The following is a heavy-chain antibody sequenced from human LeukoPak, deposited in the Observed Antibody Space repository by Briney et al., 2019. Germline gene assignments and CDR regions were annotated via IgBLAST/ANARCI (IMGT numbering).Heavy chain of an antibody. CDR2: ISGSGGST. CDR3: AKDLESVPAAMNGAFDI. D-gene: IGHD2-2*01. Sequence: GGSLRLSCAASGFTFSSYAMSWVRQAPGKGLEWVSAISGSGGSTYYADSVKGRFTISRDNSKNTLYLQMNSLRAEDTAVYYCAKDLESVPAAMNGAFDIWGQGTMVTVSS. J-gene: IGHJ3*02. V-gene: IGHV3-23*01. CDR1: GFTFSSYA.